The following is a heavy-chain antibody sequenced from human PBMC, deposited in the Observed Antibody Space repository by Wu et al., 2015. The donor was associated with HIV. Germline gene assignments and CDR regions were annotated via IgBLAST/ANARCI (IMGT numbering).Heavy chain of an antibody. CDR2: INHSGST. CDR3: ARCRLSPGITGTDGHNWFDP. V-gene: IGHV4/OR15-8*01. J-gene: IGHJ5*02. CDR1: GTSVSNDYY. D-gene: IGHD1-7*01. Sequence: QVQLQESGPRTGEAFGRPCPSPRVVSGTSVSNDYYWSWIRQPPGKGLEWIGEINHSGSTNYNPSLKSRVTISVDTSKNQFSLKLSSVTAADTAVYYRARCRLSPGITGTDGHNWFDPWGQGTLVTVSS.